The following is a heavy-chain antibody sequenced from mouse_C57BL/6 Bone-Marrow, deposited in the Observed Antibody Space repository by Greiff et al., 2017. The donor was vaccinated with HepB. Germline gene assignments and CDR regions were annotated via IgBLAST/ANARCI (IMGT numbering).Heavy chain of an antibody. D-gene: IGHD3-2*02. CDR3: APRQLRLPYAMDY. CDR2: INPNNGGT. CDR1: GYTFTDYY. J-gene: IGHJ4*01. Sequence: EVKLVDSGPELVKPGASVKISCKASGYTFTDYYMNWVKQSHGKSLEWIGDINPNNGGTSYNQKFKGKATLTVDKSSSTAYMELRSLTSADSAVYYCAPRQLRLPYAMDYWGQGTSVTVSS. V-gene: IGHV1-26*01.